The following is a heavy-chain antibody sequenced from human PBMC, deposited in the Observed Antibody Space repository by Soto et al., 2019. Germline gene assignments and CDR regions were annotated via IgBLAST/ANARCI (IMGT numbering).Heavy chain of an antibody. CDR2: IRSKANSYAT. V-gene: IGHV3-73*01. Sequence: GGSLRLSCAASGFTFSGSAMHWVRQASGKGLEWVGRIRSKANSYATAYAASVKGRFTISRDDSKNTAYLQMNSLKTEDTAVYYCRVWVDAFDIWGQGTMVTVSS. CDR3: RVWVDAFDI. CDR1: GFTFSGSA. J-gene: IGHJ3*02. D-gene: IGHD3-16*01.